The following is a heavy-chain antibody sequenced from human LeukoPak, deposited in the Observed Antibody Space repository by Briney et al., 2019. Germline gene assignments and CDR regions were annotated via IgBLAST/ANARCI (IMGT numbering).Heavy chain of an antibody. Sequence: GGSLRLSCAASGFTFSSYWMHWVRQAPGKGLVWVSRISTDGSTTTYADSVKGRFTISRDNAKNTAYLQMNSLRAEDTAVYYCARSSSWTNYYYYGMDVWGQGTTVTVSS. D-gene: IGHD6-13*01. V-gene: IGHV3-74*01. CDR2: ISTDGSTT. J-gene: IGHJ6*02. CDR3: ARSSSWTNYYYYGMDV. CDR1: GFTFSSYW.